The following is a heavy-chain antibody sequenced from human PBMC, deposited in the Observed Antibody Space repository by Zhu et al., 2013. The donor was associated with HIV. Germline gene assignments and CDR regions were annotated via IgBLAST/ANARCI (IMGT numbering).Heavy chain of an antibody. CDR1: GYTFTGYY. J-gene: IGHJ6*02. D-gene: IGHD6-6*01. V-gene: IGHV1-2*04. CDR3: ARIRRGAARPSGMDV. CDR2: INPNSGGT. Sequence: VQLVQSGAEVKKPGASVKVSCKASGYTFTGYYMHWVRQAPGQGLEWMGWINPNSGGTNYAQKFQGWVTMTRDTSISTAYMELSRLRSDDTAVYYCARIRRGAARPSGMDVWGQGTTVTVSS.